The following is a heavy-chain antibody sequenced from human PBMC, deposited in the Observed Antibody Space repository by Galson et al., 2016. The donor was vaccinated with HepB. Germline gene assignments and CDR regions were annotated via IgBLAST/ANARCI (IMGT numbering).Heavy chain of an antibody. Sequence: QSGAEVKKPGESLKISCQGIGYRFTDYWLGWVRQMPGTGLEFVGFVYAATSEARYSPSFQGHVTISADKSIYTAYLQCSSLRASATAIYYFARHLICVPYCRCFDIWGQGTMVTVSS. D-gene: IGHD2-21*02. CDR1: GYRFTDYW. V-gene: IGHV5-51*01. CDR2: VYAATSEA. CDR3: ARHLICVPYCRCFDI. J-gene: IGHJ3*02.